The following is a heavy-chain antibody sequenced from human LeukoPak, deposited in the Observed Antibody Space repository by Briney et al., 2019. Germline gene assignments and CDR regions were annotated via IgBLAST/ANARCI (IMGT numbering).Heavy chain of an antibody. Sequence: SETLSLTCTVSGGSVSGGSYYWSWIRQPPGKGLEWIGYFYYTGSTNYNPSLKSRVTIPVDTSKNQFSLRLSSVTAAATAVYYCARGHFLVSNDYWAQGILVTVPS. CDR3: ARGHFLVSNDY. V-gene: IGHV4-61*01. D-gene: IGHD2-21*01. CDR2: FYYTGST. CDR1: GGSVSGGSYY. J-gene: IGHJ4*02.